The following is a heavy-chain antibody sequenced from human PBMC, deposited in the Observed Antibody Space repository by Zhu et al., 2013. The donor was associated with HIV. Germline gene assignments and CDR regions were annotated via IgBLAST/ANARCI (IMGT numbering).Heavy chain of an antibody. CDR3: ARSHYAVFYMDV. CDR1: GYTFTSYG. V-gene: IGHV1-18*01. Sequence: QAQLVQSGTEVKKPGASVKVSCKASGYTFTSYGISWVRQAPGQGLEWMGWINPNNGVTRFPPKFQGRVIMTRDTSISTAYMELSSLRSDDTALYYCARSHYAVFYMDVWDKGTTVTVSS. D-gene: IGHD4-17*01. CDR2: INPNNGVT. J-gene: IGHJ6*03.